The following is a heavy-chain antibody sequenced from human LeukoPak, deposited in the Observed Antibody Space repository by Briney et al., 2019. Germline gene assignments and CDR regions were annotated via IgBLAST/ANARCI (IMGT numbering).Heavy chain of an antibody. V-gene: IGHV3-30-3*01. Sequence: GGSLRLSCAASGFTFSSYAMHWVRQAPGKGLEWVAVISYDGSNKYYADSVKGRFTISRDNSKNTLYLQMNSLRAEDTAVYHCARAPDIVATITYWGQGTLVTVSS. CDR3: ARAPDIVATITY. CDR1: GFTFSSYA. CDR2: ISYDGSNK. D-gene: IGHD5-12*01. J-gene: IGHJ4*02.